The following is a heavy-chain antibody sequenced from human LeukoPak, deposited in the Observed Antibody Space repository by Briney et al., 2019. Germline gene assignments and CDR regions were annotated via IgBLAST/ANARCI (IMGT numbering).Heavy chain of an antibody. Sequence: GSSLRLSCAASGFTLSSYSMNWVRQARGKGLEWVSSISSSSSYIYYADSVKGRFTISRDNAKNSLYLQMNSLRAEDTAVYYCASGATEDYWHYTSYYYYGMDVWGQGTTVTVSS. V-gene: IGHV3-21*01. D-gene: IGHD3-3*01. CDR3: ASGATEDYWHYTSYYYYGMDV. CDR2: ISSSSSYI. J-gene: IGHJ6*02. CDR1: GFTLSSYS.